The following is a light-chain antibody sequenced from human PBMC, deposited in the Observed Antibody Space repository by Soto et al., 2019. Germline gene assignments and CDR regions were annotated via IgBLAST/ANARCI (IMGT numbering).Light chain of an antibody. CDR1: QYVSSN. CDR2: GAS. Sequence: EIVMTQSPATLSVSPGERVTFSCRASQYVSSNLAWYQHKPGQAPRLLISGASAGATGIPARFSGSGSGTEFTLTINSLQSEDFAIYYCQQYDSWPVTFGGGIKVEI. V-gene: IGKV3-15*01. CDR3: QQYDSWPVT. J-gene: IGKJ4*01.